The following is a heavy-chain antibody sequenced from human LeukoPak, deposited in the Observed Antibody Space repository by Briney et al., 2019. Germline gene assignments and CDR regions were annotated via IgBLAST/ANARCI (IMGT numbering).Heavy chain of an antibody. CDR2: ISSSSSYI. Sequence: GGSLRLSCAASGFTFSSYSMNWVRQAPGKGLEWVSSISSSSSYIYYADSVKGRFTISRDNAKNSLYLQMNSLKTEDTAVYYCTREKGIQLWPGKFDYWGQGTLVTVSS. CDR3: TREKGIQLWPGKFDY. CDR1: GFTFSSYS. J-gene: IGHJ4*02. D-gene: IGHD5-18*01. V-gene: IGHV3-21*03.